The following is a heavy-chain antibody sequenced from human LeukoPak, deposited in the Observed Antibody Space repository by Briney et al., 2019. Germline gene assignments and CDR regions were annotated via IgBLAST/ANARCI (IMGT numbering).Heavy chain of an antibody. J-gene: IGHJ3*02. CDR2: INPNSGGT. V-gene: IGHV1-2*02. D-gene: IGHD2-8*01. Sequence: ASVKVSCKASGYTFTGYYMHWVRQAPGQGLEWMGWINPNSGGTNYAQKFQGRVTMTRDTSISTAYMELSRLRSDDTAVYYCAREKVVLMLYASEDAFDIWGQGTMVTVSS. CDR3: AREKVVLMLYASEDAFDI. CDR1: GYTFTGYY.